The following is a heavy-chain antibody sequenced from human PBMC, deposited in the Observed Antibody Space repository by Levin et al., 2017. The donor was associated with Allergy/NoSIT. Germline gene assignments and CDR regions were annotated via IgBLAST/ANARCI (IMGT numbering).Heavy chain of an antibody. CDR2: INRDGSEK. J-gene: IGHJ4*02. CDR1: GFTSSNYY. D-gene: IGHD5-12*01. Sequence: HSGGSLRLSCAVSGFTSSNYYMSWVRQAPGKGLGWVASINRDGSEKYYVDSVKGRFTISRDNAKNSVFLQMNSLRAEDTAVYYCATLLVVAATDFDSWGQGTLVTVSS. V-gene: IGHV3-7*01. CDR3: ATLLVVAATDFDS.